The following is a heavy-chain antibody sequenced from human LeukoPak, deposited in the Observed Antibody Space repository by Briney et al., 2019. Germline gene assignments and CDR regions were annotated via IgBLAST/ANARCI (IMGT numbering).Heavy chain of an antibody. CDR2: ITGGGETT. D-gene: IGHD6-6*01. CDR3: AKDSSSTTRYCGMDV. CDR1: GFTFNNYG. V-gene: IGHV3-23*01. Sequence: GGSLRLSCAASGFTFNNYGMRWVRQAPGKGLEWVSLITGGGETTYNVELVKGRFTVPRDNSKNTVYLQMKSLRAEDTALYYCAKDSSSTTRYCGMDVWGQGTTVTVSS. J-gene: IGHJ6*02.